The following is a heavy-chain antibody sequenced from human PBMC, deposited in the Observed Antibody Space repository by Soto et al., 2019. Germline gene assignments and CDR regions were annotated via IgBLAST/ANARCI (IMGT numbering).Heavy chain of an antibody. Sequence: ETLSLTCNFSGGSIRSYYWSWVRQPAGKPLEWIGRIYTSGSTNYNPSLKSRVSMSVDTSKNQFSLEVTSVTAADTAVYYCAREGASGFGMDVWGQGTTVTVSS. J-gene: IGHJ6*02. CDR3: AREGASGFGMDV. CDR2: IYTSGST. V-gene: IGHV4-4*07. CDR1: GGSIRSYY. D-gene: IGHD1-26*01.